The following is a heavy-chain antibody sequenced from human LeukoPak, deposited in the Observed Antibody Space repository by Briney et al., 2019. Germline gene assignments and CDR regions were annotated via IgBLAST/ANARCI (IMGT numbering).Heavy chain of an antibody. CDR2: INHSGST. CDR3: ARHRVNYDILTGYYSGYMDV. V-gene: IGHV4-34*01. CDR1: GGSFSGYY. J-gene: IGHJ6*03. D-gene: IGHD3-9*01. Sequence: SETLSLTCAVYGGSFSGYYWSWIRQPPGKGLEWIGEINHSGSTNYNPSLKSRVTISVDTSKNQFSLKLSSVTAADTAVYYCARHRVNYDILTGYYSGYMDVWGKGTTVTISS.